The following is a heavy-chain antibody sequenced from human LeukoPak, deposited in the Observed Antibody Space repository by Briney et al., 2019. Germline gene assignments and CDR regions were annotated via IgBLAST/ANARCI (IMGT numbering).Heavy chain of an antibody. J-gene: IGHJ6*02. Sequence: SETLSLTCTVSGDSISSYYWSWIRQPPGKGLEWIGYIYYSGSTNYNPSLKSRVTISVDTSKNQFSLKLSSVTAADTAVYYCARHYYYYYGMDVWGQGTTVTVSS. CDR3: ARHYYYYYGMDV. V-gene: IGHV4-59*08. CDR1: GDSISSYY. CDR2: IYYSGST.